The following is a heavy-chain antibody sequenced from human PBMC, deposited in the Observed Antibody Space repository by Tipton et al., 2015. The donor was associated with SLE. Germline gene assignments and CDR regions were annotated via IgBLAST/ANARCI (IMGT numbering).Heavy chain of an antibody. D-gene: IGHD1-26*01. J-gene: IGHJ2*01. Sequence: GLVKPSETLSLTCTVSGGSISSYYWSWIRQPPGKGLEWIGYIYTSGITYYNPSLKSRVTISLDTSKSQFSLRLSSVSAADTAIYFCARRVPHRYYFDLWGRGTLVTVSS. V-gene: IGHV4-59*01. CDR3: ARRVPHRYYFDL. CDR1: GGSISSYY. CDR2: IYTSGIT.